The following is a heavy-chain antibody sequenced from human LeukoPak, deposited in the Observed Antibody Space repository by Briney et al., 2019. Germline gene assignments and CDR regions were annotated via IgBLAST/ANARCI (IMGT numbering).Heavy chain of an antibody. Sequence: PSQTLSLTCTVSGGSISSSSYYWGWVRQPPGKGLGWIGSIYYSGSTYYNPSLKSRVTISVDTSKNQFSLKLSSVTAADTAVYYCARHSRPLPDIAAARSDYWGQGTLVTVSS. CDR2: IYYSGST. CDR1: GGSISSSSYY. CDR3: ARHSRPLPDIAAARSDY. J-gene: IGHJ4*02. V-gene: IGHV4-39*01. D-gene: IGHD6-13*01.